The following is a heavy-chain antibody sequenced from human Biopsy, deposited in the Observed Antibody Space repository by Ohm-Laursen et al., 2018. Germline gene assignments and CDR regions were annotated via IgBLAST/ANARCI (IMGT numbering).Heavy chain of an antibody. D-gene: IGHD5-12*01. V-gene: IGHV4-59*01. J-gene: IGHJ6*02. CDR3: ARVAGGYAYYYGMDV. CDR2: ISYTGDT. CDR1: GGSISSDF. Sequence: TLSLTCTVSGGSISSDFWSWIRQTPGKGLEWIGYISYTGDTNYNPSLESRITISLDTSKNQFSLMLSSVTAADTAVYYCARVAGGYAYYYGMDVWGQGTTVIVSS.